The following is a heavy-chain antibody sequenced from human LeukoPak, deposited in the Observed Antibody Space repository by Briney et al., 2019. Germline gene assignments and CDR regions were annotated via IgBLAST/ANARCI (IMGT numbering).Heavy chain of an antibody. CDR2: IRSDGSIT. D-gene: IGHD1-26*01. Sequence: PGGSLRLSSAASGFTFSGYWMQWVRQAPGKGLAWASVIRSDGSITTYADSVKGRFTISRDTAKNTLYLQMHSLRAEDTAVYYCARDGRSGNLVNWGQGTLVSVSS. CDR1: GFTFSGYW. CDR3: ARDGRSGNLVN. V-gene: IGHV3-74*01. J-gene: IGHJ4*02.